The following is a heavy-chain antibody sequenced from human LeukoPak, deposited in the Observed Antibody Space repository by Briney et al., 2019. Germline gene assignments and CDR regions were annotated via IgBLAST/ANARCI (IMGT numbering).Heavy chain of an antibody. V-gene: IGHV1-69*13. Sequence: SVKVSCKASRYTFSNYDINWVRQAPGQGLEWMGGIIPIFGTANYAQKFQGRVTITADESTSTAYMELNSLRSEDTAVYYCARPVTTGQGAFDIWGQGTMVTVSS. CDR1: RYTFSNYD. D-gene: IGHD1-14*01. CDR2: IIPIFGTA. J-gene: IGHJ3*02. CDR3: ARPVTTGQGAFDI.